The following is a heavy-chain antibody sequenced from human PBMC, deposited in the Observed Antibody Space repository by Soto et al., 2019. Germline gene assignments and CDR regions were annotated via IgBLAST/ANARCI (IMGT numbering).Heavy chain of an antibody. J-gene: IGHJ4*02. CDR3: FPVPRQWELPQLHY. Sequence: EVQLLESGGGLVQPGGSLRLSCAASGFTFSSYAMSWVRQAPGKGLEWVSAISGSGGSTYYADSVKGRFTISRDNSKNTLSLQRNSLRAEDTAVYYCFPVPRQWELPQLHYWGQGTLVTVSS. V-gene: IGHV3-23*01. D-gene: IGHD1-26*01. CDR1: GFTFSSYA. CDR2: ISGSGGST.